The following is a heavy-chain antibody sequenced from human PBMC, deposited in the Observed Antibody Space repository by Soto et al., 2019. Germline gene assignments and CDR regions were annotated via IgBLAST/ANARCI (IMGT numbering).Heavy chain of an antibody. CDR1: GGSITSGPYY. J-gene: IGHJ5*02. Sequence: QVQLQESGPGLVKPSQTLSLTCTVSGGSITSGPYYWSWIRQHPGKGLEWIGYIYYTGSTYSNPSLESRITMSVDTSKNQFSLKLRSVTAADTAMYYCARLFGDYVGWFDPWGQGTLVTVSS. D-gene: IGHD4-17*01. CDR3: ARLFGDYVGWFDP. V-gene: IGHV4-31*03. CDR2: IYYTGST.